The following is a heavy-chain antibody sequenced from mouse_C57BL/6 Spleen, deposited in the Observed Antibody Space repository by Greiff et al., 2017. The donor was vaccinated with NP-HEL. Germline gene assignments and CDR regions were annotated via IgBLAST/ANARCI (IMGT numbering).Heavy chain of an antibody. Sequence: QVQLQESGAELARPGASVKMSCKASGYTFTSYTMHWVKQRPGQGLEWIGYINPSSGYTKYNQKFKDKATLTADKSSSTAYMQLSSLTSEDSAVYYCARYGYDDGFDYWGQGTTLTVSS. CDR1: GYTFTSYT. J-gene: IGHJ2*01. D-gene: IGHD2-2*01. V-gene: IGHV1-4*01. CDR3: ARYGYDDGFDY. CDR2: INPSSGYT.